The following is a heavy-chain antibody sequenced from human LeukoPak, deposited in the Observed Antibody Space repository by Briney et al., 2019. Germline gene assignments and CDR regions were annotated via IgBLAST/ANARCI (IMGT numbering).Heavy chain of an antibody. CDR3: ARDPSNLHRQYYDFWSGYYGAFDI. V-gene: IGHV4-59*12. CDR2: IYYSGST. CDR1: GGSISSYY. J-gene: IGHJ3*02. D-gene: IGHD3-3*01. Sequence: PSETLSLTCTVSGGSISSYYWSWIRQPPGKGLEWIGYIYYSGSTNYNPSLKSRVTILVDTSKNQFSLKLSSVTAADTAVYYCARDPSNLHRQYYDFWSGYYGAFDIWGQGTMVTVSS.